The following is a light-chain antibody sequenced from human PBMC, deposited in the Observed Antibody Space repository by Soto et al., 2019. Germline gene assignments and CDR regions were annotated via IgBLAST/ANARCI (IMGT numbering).Light chain of an antibody. CDR1: QSLSNSY. J-gene: IGKJ4*01. Sequence: EIVLTQSPGTLSLSPGERATLSCRASQSLSNSYLAWYRQKPGQAPRLLIYGASTRATGIPDRFSGSGSGTDFAFTISRLESEDFAVYFCQQYGSSPLTFGGGTRVEIK. CDR3: QQYGSSPLT. V-gene: IGKV3-20*01. CDR2: GAS.